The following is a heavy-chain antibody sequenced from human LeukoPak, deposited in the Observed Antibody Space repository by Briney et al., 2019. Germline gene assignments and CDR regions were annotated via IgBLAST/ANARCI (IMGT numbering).Heavy chain of an antibody. CDR2: IIPVFGTA. D-gene: IGHD2-15*01. CDR1: GYTFTSYG. J-gene: IGHJ3*02. Sequence: ASVKVSCKASGYTFTSYGISWVRQAPGQGLEWMGGIIPVFGTANYAQKFQGRVTITADESTSTAYMELSSLRSEDTAVYYCARDRVVGLGIDNAFDIWGHGTMVTVSS. CDR3: ARDRVVGLGIDNAFDI. V-gene: IGHV1-69*13.